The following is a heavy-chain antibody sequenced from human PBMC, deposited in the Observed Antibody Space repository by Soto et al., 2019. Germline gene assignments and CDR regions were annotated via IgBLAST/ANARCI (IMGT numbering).Heavy chain of an antibody. CDR1: GGSFSNYY. V-gene: IGHV4-34*01. CDR3: ARECSSPNSDYDYVWGSYRRPYNWFDP. D-gene: IGHD3-16*02. Sequence: PSETLSLTCAVYGGSFSNYYWSWIRQPPGKGLECIGEINHSGSTNYNPSLKSRVTISVDTSKNQFSLKLSSVTAADTAVYYCARECSSPNSDYDYVWGSYRRPYNWFDPWGQGTLVTVSS. CDR2: INHSGST. J-gene: IGHJ5*02.